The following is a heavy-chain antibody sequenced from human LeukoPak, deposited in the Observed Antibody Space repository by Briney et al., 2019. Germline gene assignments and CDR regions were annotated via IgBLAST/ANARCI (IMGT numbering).Heavy chain of an antibody. CDR3: ARDGPDCSSTSCPNWFDP. CDR2: IYYSGNT. Sequence: SETLSLTCTVSGGSISSYYWSWIRQPPGKALEWIGYIYYSGNTNYNPSLKSRVTISIDTSRNQFSLKLSSVTAADTAVYYCARDGPDCSSTSCPNWFDPWGQGTLVTVSS. D-gene: IGHD2-2*01. J-gene: IGHJ5*02. CDR1: GGSISSYY. V-gene: IGHV4-59*12.